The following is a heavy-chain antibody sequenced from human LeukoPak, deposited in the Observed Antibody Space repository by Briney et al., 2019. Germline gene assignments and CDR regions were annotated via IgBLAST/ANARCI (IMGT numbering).Heavy chain of an antibody. V-gene: IGHV1-69*13. CDR2: IIPIFGTA. CDR1: GGTFSSYA. Sequence: ASVQFSCKASGGTFSSYAISWVRQAPGQGLEWMGGIIPIFGTANYAQKFQGRVTITADESTSTAYMGLSSLRSEDTAVYYCASATLVQVEALCYWGEGTLVTVSS. CDR3: ASATLVQVEALCY. D-gene: IGHD1-1*01. J-gene: IGHJ4*02.